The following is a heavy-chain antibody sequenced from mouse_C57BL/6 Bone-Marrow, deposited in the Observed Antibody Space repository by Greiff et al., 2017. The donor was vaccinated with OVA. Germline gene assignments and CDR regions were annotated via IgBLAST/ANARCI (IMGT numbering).Heavy chain of an antibody. D-gene: IGHD2-4*01. V-gene: IGHV1-80*01. CDR2: IYPGDGDT. CDR1: GYAFSSYW. J-gene: IGHJ3*01. CDR3: ARDDYSPCPFGY. Sequence: QVQLQQSGAELVKPGASVKISCKASGYAFSSYWMNWVKQRPGKGLEWIGQIYPGDGDTNYNGKFKGKATLTADKSSSTAYMQLSSLTSEDSAVYFCARDDYSPCPFGYWGQGTLGTVSA.